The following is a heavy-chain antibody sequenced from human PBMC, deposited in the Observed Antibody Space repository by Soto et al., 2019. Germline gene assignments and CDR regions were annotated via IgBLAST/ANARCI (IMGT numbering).Heavy chain of an antibody. D-gene: IGHD1-26*01. J-gene: IGHJ6*02. CDR1: GYSISSGYY. CDR2: IYHSGST. CDR3: ARVIVGATSYYYYYYGMDV. V-gene: IGHV4-38-2*01. Sequence: SETLSLTCAVSGYSISSGYYWGWIRQPPGKGLEWIGSIYHSGSTYYNPSLKSRVTISVDTPKNQFSLKLSSVTAADTAVYYCARVIVGATSYYYYYYGMDVWGQGTTVTSP.